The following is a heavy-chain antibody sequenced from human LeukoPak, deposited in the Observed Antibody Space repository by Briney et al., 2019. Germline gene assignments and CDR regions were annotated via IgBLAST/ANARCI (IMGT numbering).Heavy chain of an antibody. J-gene: IGHJ4*02. CDR1: GFTFSSYA. V-gene: IGHV3-23*01. Sequence: GGSLRLSCAASGFTFSSYAMSWVRQAPGKGLEWVSVVSGSGGSTYYAESVKGRFTISRDNSKNTLYLQMNSLRAEDTAVYYCANIDGRPHDYWGQGTLVTVSA. D-gene: IGHD5-24*01. CDR3: ANIDGRPHDY. CDR2: VSGSGGST.